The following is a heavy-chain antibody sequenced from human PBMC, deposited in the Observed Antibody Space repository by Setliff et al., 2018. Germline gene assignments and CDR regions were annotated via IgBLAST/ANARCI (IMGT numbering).Heavy chain of an antibody. CDR1: GGSFSGYY. D-gene: IGHD4-17*01. J-gene: IGHJ4*02. Sequence: SETLSLTCAVYGGSFSGYYWSWIRQPPGKGLEWIGEINHSGSTNYNPSLGSRVTISVDTSRNQFYLKVDSVTAADTAVYYCAGGRRYDYGWDFDYWGQGTLVTVSS. CDR2: INHSGST. CDR3: AGGRRYDYGWDFDY. V-gene: IGHV4-34*01.